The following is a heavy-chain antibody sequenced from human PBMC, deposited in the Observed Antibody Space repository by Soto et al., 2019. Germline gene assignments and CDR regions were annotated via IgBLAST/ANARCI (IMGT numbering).Heavy chain of an antibody. V-gene: IGHV1-3*05. D-gene: IGHD6-19*01. CDR3: ARAVAVPADFAY. Sequence: QVQLVQSGAEEKKPGASVKVSCKASGYTFTVYAMHWVRQAPGQRLEWMGWINAGNGNTKYSQKFQGRGPITSATSASTAYMDLSSLRSEDTAVYYCARAVAVPADFAYWGQGTLVTVSS. J-gene: IGHJ4*02. CDR2: INAGNGNT. CDR1: GYTFTVYA.